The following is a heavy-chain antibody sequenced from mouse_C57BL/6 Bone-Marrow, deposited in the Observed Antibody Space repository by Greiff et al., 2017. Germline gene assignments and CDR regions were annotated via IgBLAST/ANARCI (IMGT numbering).Heavy chain of an antibody. Sequence: VQLQQPGAELVKPGASVKMSCKASGYTFTSYWITWVKQRPGQGLEWIGDIYPGSGSTNYNEKFKSKATLTVDTSSSTAYMQLSSLTSEDSAVYYCALYYYDSRDYAMDYWGQGTSVTVSS. D-gene: IGHD1-1*01. J-gene: IGHJ4*01. CDR3: ALYYYDSRDYAMDY. CDR1: GYTFTSYW. CDR2: IYPGSGST. V-gene: IGHV1-55*01.